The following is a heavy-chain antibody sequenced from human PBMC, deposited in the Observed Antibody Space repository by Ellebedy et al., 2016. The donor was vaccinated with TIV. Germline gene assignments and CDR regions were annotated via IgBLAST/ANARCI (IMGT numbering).Heavy chain of an antibody. CDR1: GYSFTKYW. CDR3: ARLVSVGTHRFDD. J-gene: IGHJ4*02. CDR2: IYPGDFNT. Sequence: GESLKISCKASGYSFTKYWIGWVRQMPGKGLEWMGIIYPGDFNTKYSPSFQGQVTISADKSISTAYLQWSSLKASDTAMYYCARLVSVGTHRFDDWGQGTLVTVSS. D-gene: IGHD1-7*01. V-gene: IGHV5-51*01.